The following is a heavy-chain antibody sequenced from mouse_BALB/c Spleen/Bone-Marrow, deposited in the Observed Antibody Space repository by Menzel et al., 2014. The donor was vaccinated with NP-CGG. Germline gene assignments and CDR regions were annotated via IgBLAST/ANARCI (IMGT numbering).Heavy chain of an antibody. D-gene: IGHD1-2*01. J-gene: IGHJ1*01. Sequence: VESGGSLKLSCAASGFDFSRYWMTWVRQAPGKGLEWIGEINPDSSTINYTPSLQDKFIISRDNAKNTLYLQMNKVRSEGTGLYYCARPGYYGYQDVWGAGTTVTVSS. CDR3: ARPGYYGYQDV. CDR1: GFDFSRYW. V-gene: IGHV4-1*02. CDR2: INPDSSTI.